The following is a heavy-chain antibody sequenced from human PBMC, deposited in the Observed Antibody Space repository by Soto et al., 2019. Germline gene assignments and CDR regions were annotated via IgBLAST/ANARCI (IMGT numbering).Heavy chain of an antibody. J-gene: IGHJ6*03. CDR2: IYYSGST. CDR3: ARLTMVRGVPLEDSYMDV. V-gene: IGHV4-59*08. D-gene: IGHD3-10*01. Sequence: SETLSLTCTVSGGSISSYYWSWIRQPPGKGLEWIGYIYYSGSTNYNPSLKSRVTISVDTSKNQFSLKLSSVTAADTAVYYCARLTMVRGVPLEDSYMDVWGKGTTVTVSS. CDR1: GGSISSYY.